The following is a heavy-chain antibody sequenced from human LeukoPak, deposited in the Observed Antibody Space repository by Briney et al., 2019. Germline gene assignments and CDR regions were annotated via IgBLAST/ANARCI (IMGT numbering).Heavy chain of an antibody. CDR3: ARYYYDFRESVPYYYYMDV. V-gene: IGHV4-39*07. CDR2: IYYGGST. CDR1: GGSISSSSYY. D-gene: IGHD3-3*01. J-gene: IGHJ6*03. Sequence: SETLSLTCTVSGGSISSSSYYWGWIRQPPGKGLEWIGSIYYGGSTYYNPSLKSRVTISVDTSKNQFSLKLSSVTAADTAVYYCARYYYDFRESVPYYYYMDVWGKGITVTVSS.